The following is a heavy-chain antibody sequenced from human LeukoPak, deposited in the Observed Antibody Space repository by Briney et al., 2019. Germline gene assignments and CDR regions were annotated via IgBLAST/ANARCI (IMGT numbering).Heavy chain of an antibody. CDR3: ARRNWFDL. Sequence: PGRSLRLSCAASGFTFSSYGMHWVRQAPGKGLEWVSTISVSGGSTYYADSVKGRFTISRDNSKNTLYLQMDSLRAGDTALYYCARRNWFDLWGQGTLVTVSS. CDR2: ISVSGGST. CDR1: GFTFSSYG. J-gene: IGHJ5*02. V-gene: IGHV3-23*01.